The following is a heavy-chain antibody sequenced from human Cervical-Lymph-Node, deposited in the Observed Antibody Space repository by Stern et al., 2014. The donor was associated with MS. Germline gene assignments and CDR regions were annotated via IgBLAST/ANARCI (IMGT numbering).Heavy chain of an antibody. CDR2: IIPVVGTA. D-gene: IGHD1-1*01. V-gene: IGHV1-69*01. Sequence: QVQLVESGAAVRKPGSSVKVSCKASGGTFSRYGISWVRQAPGQGLEWMGGIIPVVGTADYAEQFQGRVTITADGSTSTAYMELSSLTSADTAVYYCARGPYNRDFFEYWGQGTLVTVSS. J-gene: IGHJ4*02. CDR1: GGTFSRYG. CDR3: ARGPYNRDFFEY.